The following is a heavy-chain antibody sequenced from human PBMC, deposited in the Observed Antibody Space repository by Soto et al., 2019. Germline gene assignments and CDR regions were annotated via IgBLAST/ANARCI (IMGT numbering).Heavy chain of an antibody. CDR1: GGTFSSYA. J-gene: IGHJ5*02. CDR3: ARDLTNTGDYPRWFDP. D-gene: IGHD4-17*01. V-gene: IGHV1-69*13. Sequence: SVKVSCKASGGTFSSYAISWVRQAPGQGLEWMGGIIPIFGTANYAQKFQGRVTITADESTSTAYMELSSLRSEDTAVYYCARDLTNTGDYPRWFDPWGQGTLVTVSS. CDR2: IIPIFGTA.